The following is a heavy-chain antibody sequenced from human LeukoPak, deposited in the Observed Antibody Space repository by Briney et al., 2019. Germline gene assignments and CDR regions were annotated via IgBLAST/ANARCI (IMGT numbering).Heavy chain of an antibody. Sequence: PGGSLRLSCAASGFTFRSFWMSWVRQAPGKGLEWVANIKQDGREKYYVDSAKGRFPISRDNAKNSLYLQMNSLRAEDTAAYYCARHSSSWEFDQWGQGTLVIVSS. V-gene: IGHV3-7*04. CDR3: ARHSSSWEFDQ. J-gene: IGHJ4*02. CDR1: GFTFRSFW. D-gene: IGHD6-13*01. CDR2: IKQDGREK.